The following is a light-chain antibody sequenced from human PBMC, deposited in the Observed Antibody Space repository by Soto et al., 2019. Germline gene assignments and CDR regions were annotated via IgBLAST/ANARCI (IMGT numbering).Light chain of an antibody. V-gene: IGKV3-15*01. CDR3: QQYSDWTLT. Sequence: EIVMTQSPDTLSVSPGEKATLSCRASQSVRSNLAWYQQKPGQAPRLLIFGASTGATGVPARFSGGGSETAFTLTINGLQSEDFATYYCQQYSDWTLTFGGGTKVES. CDR1: QSVRSN. J-gene: IGKJ4*01. CDR2: GAS.